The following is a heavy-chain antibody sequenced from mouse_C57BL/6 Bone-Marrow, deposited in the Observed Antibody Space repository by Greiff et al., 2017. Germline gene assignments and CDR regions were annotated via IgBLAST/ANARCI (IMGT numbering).Heavy chain of an antibody. V-gene: IGHV1-7*01. D-gene: IGHD4-1*01. CDR3: ARSSLAWFAC. CDR1: GYTFTSYW. CDR2: INPSSGYT. Sequence: VQLLQSGAELAKPGASVKLSCKASGYTFTSYWMHWVKQRPEKGLEWIGYINPSSGYTKYNQKFKDKVTLTADKSSNTVYMQLSSLTYEDSAVYYCARSSLAWFACWGRGTLVTVSA. J-gene: IGHJ3*01.